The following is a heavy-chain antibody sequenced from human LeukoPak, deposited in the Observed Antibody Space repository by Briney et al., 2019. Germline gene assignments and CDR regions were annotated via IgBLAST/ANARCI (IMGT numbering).Heavy chain of an antibody. J-gene: IGHJ4*02. D-gene: IGHD4-17*01. CDR2: MSYDGGNK. Sequence: GGSLRLSCAASGFTFSSSAFHWVRQAPGKGLEWVAVMSYDGGNKYYADSVKGRFTISRDNSKNTLYLQMNSLRAEDTAVYYCARGHTAVTRHFDFWGQGTLVTVSS. CDR1: GFTFSSSA. V-gene: IGHV3-30*04. CDR3: ARGHTAVTRHFDF.